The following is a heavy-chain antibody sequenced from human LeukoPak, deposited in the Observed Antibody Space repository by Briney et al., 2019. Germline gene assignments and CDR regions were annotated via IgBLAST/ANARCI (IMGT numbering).Heavy chain of an antibody. V-gene: IGHV3-23*01. Sequence: GGSLRLSCAASGFTFSSYAMGWVRQAPGKGLEWVSAISGSAGTTYYADSVEGRFTISRDNSKNTLFLQMNSLRAEDTAAYYCAKNYYGSGSSSLDYWGQGTLVTVSS. CDR3: AKNYYGSGSSSLDY. CDR2: ISGSAGTT. D-gene: IGHD3-10*01. J-gene: IGHJ4*02. CDR1: GFTFSSYA.